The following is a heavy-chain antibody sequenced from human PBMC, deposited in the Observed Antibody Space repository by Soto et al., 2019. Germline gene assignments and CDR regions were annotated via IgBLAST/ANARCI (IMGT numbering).Heavy chain of an antibody. CDR2: ISSTSNYI. CDR3: ATLGYCSTSSCPNYYDGMDV. D-gene: IGHD2-15*01. CDR1: VFSFINYN. V-gene: IGHV3-21*01. J-gene: IGHJ6*02. Sequence: WGARRLSCSSSVFSFINYNINWFRQAPGKWLEWVSYISSTSNYIYYADSVRGRFTISRDNAKNSLFLQMNSLRVEDTAVYYCATLGYCSTSSCPNYYDGMDVWGQGTTVTV.